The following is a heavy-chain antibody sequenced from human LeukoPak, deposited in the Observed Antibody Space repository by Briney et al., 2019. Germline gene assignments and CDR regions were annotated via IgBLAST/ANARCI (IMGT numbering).Heavy chain of an antibody. V-gene: IGHV4-59*08. D-gene: IGHD2-21*02. CDR2: IYYSGST. Sequence: SETLSLICTVSAGSISRYYWSWIRQPPGKGLEWIGYIYYSGSTNYNPSLKSRVTISVDTSKNQFSLKLSSVTAADTAVYYCARRVAVTARYYFDYWGQGTLVIVSS. CDR3: ARRVAVTARYYFDY. CDR1: AGSISRYY. J-gene: IGHJ4*02.